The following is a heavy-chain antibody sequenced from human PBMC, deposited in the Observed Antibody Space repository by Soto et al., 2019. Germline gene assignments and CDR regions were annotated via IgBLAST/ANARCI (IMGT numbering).Heavy chain of an antibody. CDR2: ISSSSSYT. CDR3: ARDNLLLWFGESETFDP. D-gene: IGHD3-10*01. Sequence: GGSLRLSCAASGFTFSDYYMSWIRQAPGKGLEWVSYISSSSSYTNYADSVKGRFTISRDNAKNSLYLQMNSLRAEDTAVYYCARDNLLLWFGESETFDPWGQGTLVTVSS. V-gene: IGHV3-11*06. CDR1: GFTFSDYY. J-gene: IGHJ5*02.